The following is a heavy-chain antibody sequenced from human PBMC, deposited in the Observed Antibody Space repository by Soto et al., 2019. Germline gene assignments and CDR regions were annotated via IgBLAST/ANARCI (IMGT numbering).Heavy chain of an antibody. J-gene: IGHJ4*02. V-gene: IGHV1-69*19. Sequence: QVQLVQSGAEMKKPGSSVKVSCQSSGGTFNTYAMNWVRQAPGQGPEWMGDISPMFGAANYAPKFQGRVTITADESTGTSFMPLSSLPSEDTALYFCAREVQVHTPAFVYWGQGPLVTVSS. CDR2: ISPMFGAA. CDR1: GGTFNTYA. CDR3: AREVQVHTPAFVY. D-gene: IGHD3-10*01.